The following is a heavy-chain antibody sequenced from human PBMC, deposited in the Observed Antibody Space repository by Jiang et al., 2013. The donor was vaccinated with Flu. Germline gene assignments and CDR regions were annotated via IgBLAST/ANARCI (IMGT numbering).Heavy chain of an antibody. D-gene: IGHD3-22*01. CDR1: GFTFSSYA. Sequence: QLLESGGGLVQPGGSLRLSCAASGFTFSSYAMSWVRQAPGKGLEWVSAISGSGGSTYYADSVKGRFTISRDNSKNTLYLQMNSLRAEDTAVYYCAKAEVTMIVVVTPFDAFDIWGQGTMVTVSS. CDR3: AKAEVTMIVVVTPFDAFDI. CDR2: ISGSGGST. J-gene: IGHJ3*02. V-gene: IGHV3-23*01.